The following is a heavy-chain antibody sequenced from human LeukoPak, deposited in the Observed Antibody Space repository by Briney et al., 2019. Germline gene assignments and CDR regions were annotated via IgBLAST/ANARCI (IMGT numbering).Heavy chain of an antibody. V-gene: IGHV4-38-2*02. Sequence: SETLSLTCSVSGYSISSGYYWGWIRPPPGKGLEWIGSIYHRENTYYNPSLKSRVTISVDTSKNQFSLKMRSVTAADTAVYYCARVVVVITMSAFDVWGQGTTVTVSS. CDR2: IYHRENT. CDR1: GYSISSGYY. CDR3: ARVVVVITMSAFDV. D-gene: IGHD3-22*01. J-gene: IGHJ3*01.